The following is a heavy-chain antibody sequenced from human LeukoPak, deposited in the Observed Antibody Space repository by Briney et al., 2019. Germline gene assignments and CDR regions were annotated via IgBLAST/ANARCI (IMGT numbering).Heavy chain of an antibody. D-gene: IGHD2-2*01. CDR2: IRYDGSNK. CDR1: GFTFSSYG. J-gene: IGHJ6*03. Sequence: GGSLRLSCAASGFTFSSYGMHWVRQAPGKGLEWVAFIRYDGSNKYYADSVKGRFTISRDNSKNTLYLQMNSLRAEDTAVYYCAKNLRYCSSTSCYSVYYYYYMDVWGKGTTVTVSS. CDR3: AKNLRYCSSTSCYSVYYYYYMDV. V-gene: IGHV3-30*02.